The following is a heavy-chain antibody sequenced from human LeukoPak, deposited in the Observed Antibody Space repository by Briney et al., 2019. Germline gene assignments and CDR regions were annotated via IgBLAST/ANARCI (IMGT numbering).Heavy chain of an antibody. V-gene: IGHV3-23*01. CDR2: ISGSGGST. CDR1: GFTFSSYA. Sequence: PGGSLRLSCAASGFTFSSYATSWVRQAPGKGLEWVSAISGSGGSTYYADSVKGRFTISRDNAKNSLYLQMNSLRAEDTAVYYCARARAPSLLRWGYFDYWGQGTLVTVSS. D-gene: IGHD1-26*01. CDR3: ARARAPSLLRWGYFDY. J-gene: IGHJ4*02.